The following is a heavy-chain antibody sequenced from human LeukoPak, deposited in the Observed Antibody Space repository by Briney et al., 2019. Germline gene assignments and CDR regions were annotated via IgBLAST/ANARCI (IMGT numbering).Heavy chain of an antibody. V-gene: IGHV3-74*01. Sequence: PGGSLRLSCAVSGFIFNDHYIDWVRQAPGKGLVWASHIKYDGSATNYADSVKGRFTISRDNAKNTLYLQMNSLRAEDTAVYYCVSGSLQSGYNFDYWGQGALVTVSS. CDR2: IKYDGSAT. CDR3: VSGSLQSGYNFDY. D-gene: IGHD3-3*01. J-gene: IGHJ4*02. CDR1: GFIFNDHY.